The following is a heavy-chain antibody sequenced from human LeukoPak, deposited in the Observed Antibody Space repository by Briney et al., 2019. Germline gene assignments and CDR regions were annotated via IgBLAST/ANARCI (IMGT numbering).Heavy chain of an antibody. J-gene: IGHJ4*02. Sequence: PGRSLRLSCAASGFIFSTYAMHWVRQAPGKGLEWVAVISYDESNKQYADSVKGRFTISRDNSKNTLCLQMNGLRIDDTAVYFCARHLNSSSWYSPFDYWGQGTLVTVSS. CDR3: ARHLNSSSWYSPFDY. CDR1: GFIFSTYA. V-gene: IGHV3-30-3*01. CDR2: ISYDESNK. D-gene: IGHD6-13*01.